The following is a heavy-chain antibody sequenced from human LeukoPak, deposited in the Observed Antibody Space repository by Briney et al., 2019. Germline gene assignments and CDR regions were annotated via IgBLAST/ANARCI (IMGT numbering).Heavy chain of an antibody. D-gene: IGHD3-22*01. CDR3: ARRVRDKSGYYYVDY. V-gene: IGHV4-39*02. CDR1: GSSISSSSYY. Sequence: PSETLSLTCTVSGSSISSSSYYWGWVRQPPGKGLEWIGSIYYSGITYINPSLKSRVTISVDTSKNHFSLRLSSVTAADTAVYYCARRVRDKSGYYYVDYWGQGTLVTVSS. J-gene: IGHJ4*02. CDR2: IYYSGIT.